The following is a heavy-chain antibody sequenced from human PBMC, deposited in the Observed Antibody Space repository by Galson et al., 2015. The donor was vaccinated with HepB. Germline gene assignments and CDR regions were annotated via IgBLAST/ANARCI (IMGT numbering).Heavy chain of an antibody. Sequence: SLRLSCAASGFTFSSYGMHWVRQAPGKGLEWVAVISYDGSNKYYADSVKGRFTISRDNSKNTLYLQMNSLRAEDTAVYYCARAWAAAGRFDYWGQGTLVTVSS. D-gene: IGHD6-13*01. J-gene: IGHJ4*02. CDR1: GFTFSSYG. CDR2: ISYDGSNK. CDR3: ARAWAAAGRFDY. V-gene: IGHV3-30*03.